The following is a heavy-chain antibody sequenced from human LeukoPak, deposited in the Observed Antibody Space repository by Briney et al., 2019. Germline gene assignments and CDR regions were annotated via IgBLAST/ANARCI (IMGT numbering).Heavy chain of an antibody. CDR1: GYTFTSYY. V-gene: IGHV1-46*01. CDR3: ARDLWFGELYDEGWFDP. D-gene: IGHD3-10*01. J-gene: IGHJ5*02. CDR2: INPSGGST. Sequence: VASVKVSCKASGYTFTSYYMHWVRQAPGQGLEWMGIINPSGGSTSYAQKFQGRVTMTRDTSTSTVYMELSSLRSEDTAVYYCARDLWFGELYDEGWFDPWGQGTLVTVSS.